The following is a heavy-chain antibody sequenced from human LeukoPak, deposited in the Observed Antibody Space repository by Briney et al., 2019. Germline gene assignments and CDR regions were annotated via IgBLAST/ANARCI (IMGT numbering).Heavy chain of an antibody. CDR3: ARSIVGVRKRNHY. Sequence: ASVKVSCKASGYTFSSYDIIWVRQASGQGLEWMGWMNPNSGHTGYAQKFQGRVTMTRSTSISTAYMELTSLTSEDSAVYYCARSIVGVRKRNHYWGQGTLVTVSS. D-gene: IGHD1-26*01. J-gene: IGHJ4*02. V-gene: IGHV1-8*01. CDR1: GYTFSSYD. CDR2: MNPNSGHT.